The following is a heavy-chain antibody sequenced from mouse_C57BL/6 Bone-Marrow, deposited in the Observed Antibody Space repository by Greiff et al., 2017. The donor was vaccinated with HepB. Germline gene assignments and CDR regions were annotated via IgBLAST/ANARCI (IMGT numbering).Heavy chain of an antibody. CDR1: GYTFTSYW. D-gene: IGHD2-5*01. Sequence: QVQLQQSGAELVMPGASVKLSCKASGYTFTSYWMHWVKQRPGQGLEWIGEIDPSDSYTNYNQKFKGKSTLTVDKSSSTAYMQLSSLTSEDSAVYYCARKRSNYVHWYFDVWGTGTTVTVSS. CDR3: ARKRSNYVHWYFDV. CDR2: IDPSDSYT. V-gene: IGHV1-69*01. J-gene: IGHJ1*03.